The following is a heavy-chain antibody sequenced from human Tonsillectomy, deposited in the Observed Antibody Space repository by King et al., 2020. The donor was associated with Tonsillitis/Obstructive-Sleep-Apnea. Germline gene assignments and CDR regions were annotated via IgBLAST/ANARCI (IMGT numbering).Heavy chain of an antibody. CDR2: ISSNGGST. V-gene: IGHV3-64*07. CDR3: ARSYYGGLLPCGNIFQH. J-gene: IGHJ1*01. D-gene: IGHD1-26*01. CDR1: GFTFSSYP. Sequence: VQLVESGGGLVQPGGSLRLSCAASGFTFSSYPMHWVRQAPGKGLEYVSTISSNGGSTYYADSVKGRFTISRDNSKNTLYLQMGSLRAEDRAVYYCARSYYGGLLPCGNIFQHWGQGTLVTVSS.